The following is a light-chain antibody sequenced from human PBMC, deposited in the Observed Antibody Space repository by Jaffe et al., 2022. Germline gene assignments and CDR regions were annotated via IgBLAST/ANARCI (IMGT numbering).Light chain of an antibody. V-gene: IGKV3-20*01. CDR2: GAS. CDR3: QQYGPSPIT. Sequence: EIVLTQSPGTLSLSPGERATLSCRASQSVSSSYLTWYQQKPGQAPRLLIYGASNRATGIPDRFSGSGSGTDFTLTISRLEPEDFAVYYCQQYGPSPITFGQGTRLEIK. CDR1: QSVSSSY. J-gene: IGKJ5*01.